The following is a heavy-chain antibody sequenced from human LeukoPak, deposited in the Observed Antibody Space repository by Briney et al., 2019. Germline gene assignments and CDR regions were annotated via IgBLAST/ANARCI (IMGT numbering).Heavy chain of an antibody. CDR3: ARTEESGYSYGYFGYYYYMDV. V-gene: IGHV4-59*01. Sequence: PSETLSLTCTVSGGSISSYYWSWIRQPPGKGLEYIGYIYYSGSTNYNPSLKSRVTISVDTSKNQFSLKLSSVTAADTAVYYCARTEESGYSYGYFGYYYYMDVWGKGTTVTVSS. D-gene: IGHD5-18*01. CDR2: IYYSGST. J-gene: IGHJ6*03. CDR1: GGSISSYY.